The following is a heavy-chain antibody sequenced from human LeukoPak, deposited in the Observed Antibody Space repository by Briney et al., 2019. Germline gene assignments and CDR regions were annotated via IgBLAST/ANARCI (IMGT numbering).Heavy chain of an antibody. D-gene: IGHD4-17*01. V-gene: IGHV3-11*04. J-gene: IGHJ4*02. CDR2: ISSSGSTI. Sequence: GGSLRLSCATSGLIFSNYAMSWVRQAPGKGLEWVSYISSSGSTIYYADSVKGRFTISRDNAKNSLYLQMNSLRAEDTAVYYCARYYGDYGTHFDYWGQGTLVIVSS. CDR1: GLIFSNYA. CDR3: ARYYGDYGTHFDY.